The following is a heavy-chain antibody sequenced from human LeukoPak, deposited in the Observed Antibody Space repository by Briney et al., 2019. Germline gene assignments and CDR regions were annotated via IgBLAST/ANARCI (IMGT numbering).Heavy chain of an antibody. J-gene: IGHJ4*02. CDR1: GYTFNSYG. D-gene: IGHD5-12*01. V-gene: IGHV1-18*01. CDR3: AGEVATITVAAAGGIDY. Sequence: GASVKVSCKASGYTFNSYGISWVRQAPGQGLEWMGWISGYNGNTKYAQKLQGRVTMTTDTSTSTAYMELRSLRSDDTAVYYCAGEVATITVAAAGGIDYWGQGTLVTVSS. CDR2: ISGYNGNT.